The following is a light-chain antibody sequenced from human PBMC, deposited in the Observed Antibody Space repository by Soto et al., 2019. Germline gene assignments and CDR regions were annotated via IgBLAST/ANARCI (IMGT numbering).Light chain of an antibody. Sequence: DIQMTQSPSSLSASVGDRVTISCRSSQNIGTYLSWYQQKPGRAPKLQIYAASNLQSGVPSRFSGSGSGTDFTLTISSLQPEDSATYYCQQHNSSPWTFGQGTRVEIK. J-gene: IGKJ1*01. CDR1: QNIGTY. V-gene: IGKV1-39*01. CDR3: QQHNSSPWT. CDR2: AAS.